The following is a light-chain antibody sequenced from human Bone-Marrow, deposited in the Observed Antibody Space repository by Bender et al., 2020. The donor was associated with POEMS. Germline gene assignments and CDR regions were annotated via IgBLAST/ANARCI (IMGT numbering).Light chain of an antibody. CDR2: GYN. J-gene: IGLJ3*02. V-gene: IGLV1-50*01. CDR3: ATWDDSLNGWV. CDR1: SSNTGSGYD. Sequence: QSALTQPRSVSGSPRQSVTISCTGSSSNTGSGYDINWYQHLPGTAPKLLIYGYNNRPSGVPDRFSGSKSGTSASLAISGLQSEDEADYYCATWDDSLNGWVFGGGTKLTVL.